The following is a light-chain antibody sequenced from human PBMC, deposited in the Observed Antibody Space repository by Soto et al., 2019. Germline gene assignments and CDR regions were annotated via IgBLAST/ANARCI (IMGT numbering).Light chain of an antibody. CDR2: EVS. Sequence: SVLTQPPSASGSPGQSVTISCTGTSSDVGGYNYVSWYQQHPGKAPKLMIYEVSKRPSGVPDRFSGSKSGNTASLTVSGLQAEDEADYFCSSYTTSDTLIFGGGTKVTV. CDR1: SSDVGGYNY. V-gene: IGLV2-8*01. CDR3: SSYTTSDTLI. J-gene: IGLJ2*01.